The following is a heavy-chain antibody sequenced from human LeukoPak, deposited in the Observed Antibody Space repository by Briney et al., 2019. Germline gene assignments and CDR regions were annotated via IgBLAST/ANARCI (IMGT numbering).Heavy chain of an antibody. CDR1: GFGVSVYY. V-gene: IGHV3-53*01. D-gene: IGHD3-10*01. CDR2: IFSGGEK. Sequence: GGSLEISCAVSGFGVSVYYMTWVRQAPGKGLEWVSVIFSGGEKYYADAVKGRFTISRDNSASTLYLQMNSLRAEDTAVYYCARGLIWFGEPNYFDYWGQGTLVTVSS. CDR3: ARGLIWFGEPNYFDY. J-gene: IGHJ4*02.